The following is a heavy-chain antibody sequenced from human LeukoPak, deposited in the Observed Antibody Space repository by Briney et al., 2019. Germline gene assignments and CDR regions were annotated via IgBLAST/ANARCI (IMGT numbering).Heavy chain of an antibody. V-gene: IGHV3-21*01. J-gene: IGHJ4*02. CDR1: GFTFNNYP. Sequence: GGSLRLSCTASGFTFNNYPMHWVRQAPGKGLEWVSSISSSSSYIYYADSVKGRFTISRDNAKNSLYLQMNSLRAEDTALYYCARLRTTGTFDYWGQGTLVTVSS. D-gene: IGHD1-1*01. CDR2: ISSSSSYI. CDR3: ARLRTTGTFDY.